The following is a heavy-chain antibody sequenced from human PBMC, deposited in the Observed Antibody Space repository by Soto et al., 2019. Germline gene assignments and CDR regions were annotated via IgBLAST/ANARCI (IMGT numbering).Heavy chain of an antibody. CDR1: GGSISSGDYY. J-gene: IGHJ6*02. D-gene: IGHD3-9*01. CDR3: ARGHDILTGQVGGMDV. Sequence: QVQLQESGPGLVKPSQTLSLTCTVSGGSISSGDYYWSWIRQPPGKGLEWIGYIYYSGSTYYNPSLKSRVTISVDTSKNQFSLKLSSVTAADTAVYYRARGHDILTGQVGGMDVWGQGTTVTVSS. CDR2: IYYSGST. V-gene: IGHV4-30-4*01.